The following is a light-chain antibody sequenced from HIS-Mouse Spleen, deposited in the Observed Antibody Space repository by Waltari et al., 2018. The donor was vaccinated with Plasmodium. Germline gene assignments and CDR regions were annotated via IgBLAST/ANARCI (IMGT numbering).Light chain of an antibody. CDR2: GAS. J-gene: IGKJ3*01. V-gene: IGKV3-15*01. Sequence: EIVMTQSPATLSVSPGASATLSCTASQSVSSNLAWYQQKPGQAPRLLIYGASTRATGIPARFSGSGSGTEFTLTISSLQSEDFAVYYCQQYNNWSFTFGPGTKVDIK. CDR3: QQYNNWSFT. CDR1: QSVSSN.